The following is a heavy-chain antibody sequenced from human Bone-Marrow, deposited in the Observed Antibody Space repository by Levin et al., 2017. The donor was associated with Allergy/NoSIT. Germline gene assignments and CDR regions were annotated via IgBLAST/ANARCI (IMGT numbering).Heavy chain of an antibody. D-gene: IGHD3-10*01. CDR2: ISSRGTDM. V-gene: IGHV3-11*01. CDR1: GFNFTDHY. Sequence: LSLTCAGSGFNFTDHYMMWIRQAPGKGPEWVSYISSRGTDMYYADYARGRFTISRDNANNSIYLQLTSLRANDTAIYYCARDTYFYGSGRLIDIWGQGTVVTVS. CDR3: ARDTYFYGSGRLIDI. J-gene: IGHJ3*02.